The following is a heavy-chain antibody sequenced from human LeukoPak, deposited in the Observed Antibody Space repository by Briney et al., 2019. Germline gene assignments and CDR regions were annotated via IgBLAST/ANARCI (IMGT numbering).Heavy chain of an antibody. Sequence: SETLSLTCTVSGGSISSGSYYWSWIRQPAGKGLEWIGRIYTSGSTNYNPSLKSRVTISVDTSKNQFSLKLSSVTAADTAVYYCASAIAAAGFNWFDPWGQGTLVTVSS. V-gene: IGHV4-61*02. CDR2: IYTSGST. J-gene: IGHJ5*02. CDR3: ASAIAAAGFNWFDP. D-gene: IGHD6-13*01. CDR1: GGSISSGSYY.